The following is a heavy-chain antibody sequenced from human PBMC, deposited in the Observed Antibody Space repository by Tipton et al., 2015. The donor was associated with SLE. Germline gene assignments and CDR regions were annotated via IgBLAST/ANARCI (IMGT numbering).Heavy chain of an antibody. V-gene: IGHV3-9*01. D-gene: IGHD2-15*01. CDR2: FSWNSGSI. CDR3: ARVSPPLYCSGGSCSYYFDY. Sequence: SLRLSCAASGFTFDDYAMHWVRQAPGKGLEWVAGFSWNSGSIGYADSVKGRFTISRDNAKNSLYLQMNSLRAEDTAVYYCARVSPPLYCSGGSCSYYFDYWGQGTLVTVSS. J-gene: IGHJ4*02. CDR1: GFTFDDYA.